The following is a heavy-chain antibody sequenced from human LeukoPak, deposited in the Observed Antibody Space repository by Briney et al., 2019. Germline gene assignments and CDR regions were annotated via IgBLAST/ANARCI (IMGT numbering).Heavy chain of an antibody. CDR2: IYTSGST. V-gene: IGHV4-61*02. D-gene: IGHD3-10*01. Sequence: PSETLSLTCTVSGGSISSGSYYWSWIRQPARKGLEWIGRIYTSGSTNYNPSLKSRVTISVDTSKNQFSLKLSSVTAADTAVYYCAREMVMVRGVEPFDYWGQGTLVTVSS. CDR1: GGSISSGSYY. J-gene: IGHJ4*02. CDR3: AREMVMVRGVEPFDY.